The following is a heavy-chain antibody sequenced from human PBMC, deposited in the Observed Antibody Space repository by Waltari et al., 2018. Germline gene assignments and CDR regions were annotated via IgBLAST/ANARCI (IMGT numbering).Heavy chain of an antibody. Sequence: QVQLVQSGAEVKKPGASVKVSCKASGYTFTSYDINWVRQATGQGLEWMGWMNPNSGNTGYAQKFQGRVTITRNTSISTAYMELSSLRSEDTAVYYCARGVEGKFFWSGYYTGTGNGAFDYWGQGTLVTVSS. CDR3: ARGVEGKFFWSGYYTGTGNGAFDY. V-gene: IGHV1-8*03. D-gene: IGHD3-3*01. J-gene: IGHJ4*02. CDR1: GYTFTSYD. CDR2: MNPNSGNT.